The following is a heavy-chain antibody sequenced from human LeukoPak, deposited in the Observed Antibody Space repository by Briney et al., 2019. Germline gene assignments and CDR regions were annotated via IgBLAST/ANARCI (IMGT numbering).Heavy chain of an antibody. CDR1: GGTFSSYA. CDR2: IIPIFGTA. CDR3: ARAAAAGDYYFDY. Sequence: SVRVSCKASGGTFSSYAISTVRQATGQGLEWMGGIIPIFGTANYAQKFQGRVTITADESTSTAYMELSSLRSEDTAVYYCARAAAAGDYYFDYWGQGTLVTVSS. J-gene: IGHJ4*02. D-gene: IGHD6-13*01. V-gene: IGHV1-69*13.